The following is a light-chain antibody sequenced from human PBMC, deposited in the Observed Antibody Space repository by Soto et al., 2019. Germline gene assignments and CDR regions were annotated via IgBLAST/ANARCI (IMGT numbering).Light chain of an antibody. Sequence: DIQMTQYPSSLSASVGARVTITCRASQSISSHLKWYQQKTGKAPQLLIYAASSLQSGVPSRFSGSGSGTDFTLIINSLQPEDFATYYWQQSYSTPWTFGQGTKVEIK. V-gene: IGKV1-39*01. CDR1: QSISSH. CDR2: AAS. CDR3: QQSYSTPWT. J-gene: IGKJ1*01.